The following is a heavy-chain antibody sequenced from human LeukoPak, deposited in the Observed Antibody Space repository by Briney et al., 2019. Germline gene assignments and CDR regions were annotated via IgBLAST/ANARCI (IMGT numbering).Heavy chain of an antibody. Sequence: GGSLRLSCAASGFTFSSYEMNWVRQAPGKGLEWVSYISSSGSTIYYADSVKGRFTISRDNAKNSLYLQMSSLRAEDTAVYYCAREEVGATGFDYWGQGTLVTVSS. D-gene: IGHD1-26*01. J-gene: IGHJ4*02. CDR3: AREEVGATGFDY. V-gene: IGHV3-48*03. CDR1: GFTFSSYE. CDR2: ISSSGSTI.